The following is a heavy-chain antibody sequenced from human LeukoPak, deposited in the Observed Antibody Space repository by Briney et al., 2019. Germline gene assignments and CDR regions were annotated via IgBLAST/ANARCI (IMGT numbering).Heavy chain of an antibody. V-gene: IGHV3-48*01. CDR2: ISSGGSTI. CDR3: ARDPAIQIWLSAYYFDY. Sequence: GGSLSLSCTASGFSFSTYSMNWVRQAPGKGLEWISYISSGGSTIYYADSVKGRFTISRDNAKNSLYLQMNSLRAEDTAVYYCARDPAIQIWLSAYYFDYWGQGTLVTVSS. D-gene: IGHD3-22*01. CDR1: GFSFSTYS. J-gene: IGHJ4*02.